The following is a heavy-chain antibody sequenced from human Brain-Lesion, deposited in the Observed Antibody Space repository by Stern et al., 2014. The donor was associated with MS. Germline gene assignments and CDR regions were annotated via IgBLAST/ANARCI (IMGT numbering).Heavy chain of an antibody. D-gene: IGHD6-6*01. CDR1: GYRFTSNW. J-gene: IGHJ4*02. V-gene: IGHV5-51*01. Sequence: VQLVQSGAEVKKPGESLKISCKGSGYRFTSNWIGWVRLIPGKGLEWMGILWPGDSDTRYSPSFQGQVTISADKSISTAYLQWSSLQASDTAMYYCARRGDSSSSGFAYWGQGTLVIVSS. CDR3: ARRGDSSSSGFAY. CDR2: LWPGDSDT.